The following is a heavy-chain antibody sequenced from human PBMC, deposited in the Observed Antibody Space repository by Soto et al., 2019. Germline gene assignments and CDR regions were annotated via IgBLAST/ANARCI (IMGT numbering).Heavy chain of an antibody. Sequence: QVQLVQSGAEVKKPGASVKVSCKASGYTFTSYYMHWVRQAPGQGLEWMGIINPSGGSTSYAQKFQGRVTVARDTSPSTVYMELSSLRSEDTAVYYCAGEGGLIAIAVASFDYWGQGTLVTVSS. CDR1: GYTFTSYY. CDR2: INPSGGST. J-gene: IGHJ4*02. CDR3: AGEGGLIAIAVASFDY. V-gene: IGHV1-46*01. D-gene: IGHD6-19*01.